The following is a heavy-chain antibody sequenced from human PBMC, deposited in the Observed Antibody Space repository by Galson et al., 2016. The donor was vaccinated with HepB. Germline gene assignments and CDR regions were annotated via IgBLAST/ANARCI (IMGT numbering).Heavy chain of an antibody. CDR3: AKGLIAVPDYFDY. CDR2: ISGSGDDT. CDR1: EISFKNYA. Sequence: SLRLSCAASEISFKNYAINWVRQAPGKGLEWVSAISGSGDDTYYADSMRGRFKISRDNSKNTLYLQMNSLRAEDTAVYYCAKGLIAVPDYFDYWGQGTLVTVSS. D-gene: IGHD6-19*01. J-gene: IGHJ4*02. V-gene: IGHV3-23*01.